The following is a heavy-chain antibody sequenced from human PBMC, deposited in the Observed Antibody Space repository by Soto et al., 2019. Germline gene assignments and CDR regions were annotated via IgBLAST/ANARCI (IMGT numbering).Heavy chain of an antibody. J-gene: IGHJ5*02. V-gene: IGHV3-30*18. Sequence: QPGGSLRLSCAASGFTFSSYAMHWVRQAPGKGLEWVAVISNDGSNKYYADSVKGRFTISRDNSKNTLYLQMNSLRAEDTAVYYCAKDQYSGSYYAGWFDPWGQGTLVTVSS. CDR3: AKDQYSGSYYAGWFDP. D-gene: IGHD1-26*01. CDR2: ISNDGSNK. CDR1: GFTFSSYA.